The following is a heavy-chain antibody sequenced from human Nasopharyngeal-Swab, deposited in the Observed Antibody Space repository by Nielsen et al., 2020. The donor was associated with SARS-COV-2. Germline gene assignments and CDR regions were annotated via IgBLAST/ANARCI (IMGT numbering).Heavy chain of an antibody. V-gene: IGHV3-48*03. CDR1: GFTFSSYE. Sequence: GGSLRLSCAASGFTFSSYEMNWVRQAPGKGLEWLSYISSSGTTIYYADSVKGRFTIYRDNAKNSLYLQMNSLRAEDTAVYYCAKDLPGDCSGGSCPNWYYYGMDVWGQGTTVTVSS. J-gene: IGHJ6*02. CDR2: ISSSGTTI. D-gene: IGHD2-15*01. CDR3: AKDLPGDCSGGSCPNWYYYGMDV.